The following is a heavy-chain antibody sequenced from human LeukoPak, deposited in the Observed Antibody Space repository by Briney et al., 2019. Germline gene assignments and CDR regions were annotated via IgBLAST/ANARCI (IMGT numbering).Heavy chain of an antibody. CDR1: GYTLTELS. J-gene: IGHJ4*02. Sequence: ASVKVSCKVSGYTLTELSMHWVRQAPGKGLEWMGGFDPEDGETIYAQKFQGRVTMTEDTSTDTAYMELSSLRSEDTAVYHCATELIISADSNYWGQGTLVTVSS. V-gene: IGHV1-24*01. CDR3: ATELIISADSNY. CDR2: FDPEDGET. D-gene: IGHD2-15*01.